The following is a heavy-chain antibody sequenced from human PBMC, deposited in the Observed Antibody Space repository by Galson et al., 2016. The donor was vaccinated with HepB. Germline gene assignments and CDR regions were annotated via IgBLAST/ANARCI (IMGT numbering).Heavy chain of an antibody. CDR2: IYWDDDK. CDR3: AHSTYGSGSYLGVDWFDP. Sequence: PALVKPTQTLTLTCTFSGFSLTTDGVGVGWIRQPPGEALEWLALIYWDDDKRYSPSLKRRLTITKDTSKNQVVLTMTNMDPVETATYYCAHSTYGSGSYLGVDWFDPWGQGTLVTVSS. D-gene: IGHD3-10*01. CDR1: GFSLTTDGVG. V-gene: IGHV2-5*02. J-gene: IGHJ5*02.